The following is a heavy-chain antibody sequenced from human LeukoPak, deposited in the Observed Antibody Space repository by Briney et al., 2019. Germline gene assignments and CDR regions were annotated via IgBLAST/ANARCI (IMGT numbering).Heavy chain of an antibody. Sequence: PPETLSLTRTLSGGSMSPYYWSWIREPPGKGLERIGYFYTRGTTNYNPPLKSRVTMSVDTSNNQFLLNLSSVTAADTAVYYCARHGDFWGGRSWFDPWGQGTLVTVSS. J-gene: IGHJ5*02. CDR2: FYTRGTT. CDR1: GGSMSPYY. V-gene: IGHV4-4*09. CDR3: ARHGDFWGGRSWFDP. D-gene: IGHD3-3*01.